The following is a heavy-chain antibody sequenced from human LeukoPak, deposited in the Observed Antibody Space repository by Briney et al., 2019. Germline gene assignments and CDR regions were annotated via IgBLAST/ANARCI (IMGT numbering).Heavy chain of an antibody. Sequence: SETLSLTCTVSGGSISSGSYYWGWIRQPPGKGLEWIGYIYHSGSTYYNPSLKSRVTISVDRSKNQFSLKLSSVTAADTAVYYCARGGGSWRDYYYMDVWGKGTTVTVSS. CDR3: ARGGGSWRDYYYMDV. J-gene: IGHJ6*03. CDR1: GGSISSGSYY. V-gene: IGHV4-30-2*01. D-gene: IGHD1-1*01. CDR2: IYHSGST.